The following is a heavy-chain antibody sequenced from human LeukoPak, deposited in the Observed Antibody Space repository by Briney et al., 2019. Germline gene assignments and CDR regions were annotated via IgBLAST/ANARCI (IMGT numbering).Heavy chain of an antibody. J-gene: IGHJ4*02. Sequence: SETLSLTCTVSGGSISSGDYYWSWIRQPPGKGLEWIGYIYYSGSTYYNPSLKSRVTISVDTSKNQFSLKLSSVIAADTAVYYCARGLRFLEWLLPLFDYWGQGTLVTVSS. V-gene: IGHV4-30-4*08. CDR2: IYYSGST. CDR3: ARGLRFLEWLLPLFDY. D-gene: IGHD3-3*01. CDR1: GGSISSGDYY.